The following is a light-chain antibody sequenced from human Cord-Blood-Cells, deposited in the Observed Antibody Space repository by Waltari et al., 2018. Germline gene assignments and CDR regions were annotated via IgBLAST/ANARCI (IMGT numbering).Light chain of an antibody. Sequence: QSVLTQPPSASATPGQRVTISCSGSSSNIGSNYVYWYKQLPGTAPKLLIYRNTPRPSGVPDRFSGSKSGTSASLAISGLRSEDDADYYCAAWDDSLSGWVFGGGTKLTVL. V-gene: IGLV1-47*01. J-gene: IGLJ3*02. CDR2: RNT. CDR1: SSNIGSNY. CDR3: AAWDDSLSGWV.